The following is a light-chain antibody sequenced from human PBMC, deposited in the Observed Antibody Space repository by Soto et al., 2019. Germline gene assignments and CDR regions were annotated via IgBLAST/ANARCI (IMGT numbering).Light chain of an antibody. V-gene: IGLV1-44*01. CDR3: AAWDDSLNGYV. J-gene: IGLJ1*01. CDR1: SSNIGGNP. CDR2: SND. Sequence: QSVLTQPPSASGTPGQRVTISCSGSSSNIGGNPVNWYQQLPGTAPKLLIYSNDQRPSGVPDRFSGSKSDTSASLAISGLQSGDEADYYCAAWDDSLNGYVFGTGTKVTVL.